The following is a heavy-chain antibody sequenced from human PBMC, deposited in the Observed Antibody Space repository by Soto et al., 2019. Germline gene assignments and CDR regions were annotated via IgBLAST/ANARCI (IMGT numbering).Heavy chain of an antibody. D-gene: IGHD5-18*01. J-gene: IGHJ6*01. V-gene: IGHV4-30-2*01. Sequence: QLQLQESGSGLVKASETLSLTCAVSGGSISSAGYSWSWIRQPPGGGLAWLGYIYHSGRSYYNPSLKSRGTISVNRSKNQLSPNMRSVSSAATAVYYCSLTTGMAGIGMDVWGQGTTVTVS. CDR3: SLTTGMAGIGMDV. CDR1: GGSISSAGYS. CDR2: IYHSGRS.